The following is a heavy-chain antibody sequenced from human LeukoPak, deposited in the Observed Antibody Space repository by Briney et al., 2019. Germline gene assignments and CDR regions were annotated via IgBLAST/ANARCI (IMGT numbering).Heavy chain of an antibody. CDR1: GFTFSRYA. CDR3: ARDTTYCSSTSCYRDNAFDI. Sequence: QTGGSLRLSCAASGFTFSRYAMHWVRQAPGKGLEWVAVISYDGNYKYYADSVKGRFTISRDNSKNTLYLQMNSLRTEDTSVYYCARDTTYCSSTSCYRDNAFDIWGQGTVVTVSS. V-gene: IGHV3-30-3*01. CDR2: ISYDGNYK. D-gene: IGHD2-2*01. J-gene: IGHJ3*02.